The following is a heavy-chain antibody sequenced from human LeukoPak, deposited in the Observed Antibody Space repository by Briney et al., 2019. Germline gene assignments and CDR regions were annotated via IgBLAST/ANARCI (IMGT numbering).Heavy chain of an antibody. CDR1: GFTFSRYS. Sequence: PGGSLRLSCAASGFTFSRYSMNWVRQAPGEGLEWISYISHGSIRIFYADFVEGRFTVSRDDAKNALYLQMNSLRVEDTAVYYCARDPGYSYAMDSWGQGTLVIVSS. D-gene: IGHD5-18*01. J-gene: IGHJ4*02. CDR3: ARDPGYSYAMDS. V-gene: IGHV3-48*01. CDR2: ISHGSIRI.